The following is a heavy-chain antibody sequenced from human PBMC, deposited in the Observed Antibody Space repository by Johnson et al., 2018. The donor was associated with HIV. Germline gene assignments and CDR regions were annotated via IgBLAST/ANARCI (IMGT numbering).Heavy chain of an antibody. CDR3: ARAPGTAGGAFDI. CDR2: IKQDGSEK. V-gene: IGHV3-7*01. CDR1: GFTFSSYW. J-gene: IGHJ3*02. Sequence: MQLVESGGGLVQPGGSLRLSCAASGFTFSSYWMSWVRQAPGKGLEWVANIKQDGSEKYYVDSVKGRFTISRDNAKNSLYLQLDSLRVDDTAVYYCARAPGTAGGAFDIWGQGTMVTVSS. D-gene: IGHD1-1*01.